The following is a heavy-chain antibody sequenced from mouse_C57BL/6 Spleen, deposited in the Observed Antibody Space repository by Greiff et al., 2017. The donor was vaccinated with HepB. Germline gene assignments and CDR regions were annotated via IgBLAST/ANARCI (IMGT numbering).Heavy chain of an antibody. J-gene: IGHJ2*01. D-gene: IGHD4-1*01. V-gene: IGHV1-52*01. Sequence: QVQLQQPGAELVRPGSSVKLSCKASGYTFTSYWMHWVKQRPIQGLEWIGNIDPSDSETHYNQKFKDKATLTVDKSSSTAYMQRSSLTSEDSAVYYCARSTGTGYFDYWGQGTTLTVSS. CDR3: ARSTGTGYFDY. CDR2: IDPSDSET. CDR1: GYTFTSYW.